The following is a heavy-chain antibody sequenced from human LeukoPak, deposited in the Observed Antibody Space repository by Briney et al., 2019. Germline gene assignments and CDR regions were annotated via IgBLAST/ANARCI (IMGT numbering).Heavy chain of an antibody. CDR2: IYYSGST. CDR1: GGSISSYY. Sequence: SETLSLTCTVSGGSISSYYWSWIRQPPGKGLEWIGYIYYSGSTNYNPSLKSRVTISVDTSKNQFSLKLSSVTAADTAVYYCARAGDGYSSSPFDIWGQGTMVTVSS. V-gene: IGHV4-59*01. D-gene: IGHD5-24*01. J-gene: IGHJ3*02. CDR3: ARAGDGYSSSPFDI.